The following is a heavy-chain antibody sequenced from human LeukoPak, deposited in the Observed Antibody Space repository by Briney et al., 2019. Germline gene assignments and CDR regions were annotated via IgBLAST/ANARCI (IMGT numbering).Heavy chain of an antibody. V-gene: IGHV3-13*01. Sequence: PGGSLRLSCAASGFMFSKYDMHWVRQVTGKGLEWVSGIDRDGVTYYSGSVKGRFTSSRENAKNSLDLQMNTLRAGDTGVYYCARENLEYGDYAIDNWGQGILVIVSS. CDR1: GFMFSKYD. J-gene: IGHJ4*02. D-gene: IGHD4-17*01. CDR3: ARENLEYGDYAIDN. CDR2: IDRDGVT.